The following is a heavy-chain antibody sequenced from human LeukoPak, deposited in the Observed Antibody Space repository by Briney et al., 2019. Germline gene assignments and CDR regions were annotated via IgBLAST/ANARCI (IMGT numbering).Heavy chain of an antibody. J-gene: IGHJ5*01. CDR3: ASEVSDCDILTGYYNNWFDP. CDR1: GFTFTSYS. D-gene: IGHD3-9*01. CDR2: ICSSSSYI. V-gene: IGHV3-21*01. Sequence: GGSLRLSCAASGFTFTSYSMNWVRQAPGKGLEGVASICSSSSYIYYADSVKGRFTISRDNAKNSLYLQLNSLRAEDTAVYYCASEVSDCDILTGYYNNWFDPWGQGTLVTVSS.